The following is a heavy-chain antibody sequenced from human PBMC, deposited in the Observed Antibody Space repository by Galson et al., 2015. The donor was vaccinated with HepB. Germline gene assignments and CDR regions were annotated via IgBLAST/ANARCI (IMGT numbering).Heavy chain of an antibody. CDR1: GGTFSSYA. CDR3: ASGDSSGPDPPYYYYGMDV. CDR2: IIPIFGTA. Sequence: SVKVSCKASGGTFSSYAISWVRQAPGQGLEWMGGIIPIFGTANYAQKFQGRVTITADESTSTAYMELSSLRSEDTAVYYCASGDSSGPDPPYYYYGMDVWGQGTTVTVSS. V-gene: IGHV1-69*13. J-gene: IGHJ6*02. D-gene: IGHD3-22*01.